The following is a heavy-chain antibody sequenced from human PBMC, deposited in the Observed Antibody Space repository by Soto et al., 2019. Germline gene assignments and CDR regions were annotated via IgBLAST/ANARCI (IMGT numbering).Heavy chain of an antibody. V-gene: IGHV1-69*04. CDR1: GGTFSSYT. D-gene: IGHD5-18*01. CDR3: AREAHTAMVFYFDY. Sequence: SVKVSCKASGGTFSSYTISWVRQAPGQGLEWMGRIIPILGIANYAQKFQGRVTITADKSTSTAYMELSSLRSEDTAVYYCAREAHTAMVFYFDYWGQGTLVTVS. J-gene: IGHJ4*02. CDR2: IIPILGIA.